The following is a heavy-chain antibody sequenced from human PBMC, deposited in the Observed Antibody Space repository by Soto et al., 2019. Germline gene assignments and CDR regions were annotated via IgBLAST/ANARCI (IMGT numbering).Heavy chain of an antibody. D-gene: IGHD3-3*01. Sequence: PSETLYLTCTVSGDSVSSDSYYWSWIRQPPGKALEWIGYIYHDGTTSYNPSLQSRVTMSINTSKNQFSLKLSSVTAADTAIYYCAREGGVLRLSNWLDPWGQGTLVTVSS. CDR3: AREGGVLRLSNWLDP. CDR2: IYHDGTT. CDR1: GDSVSSDSYY. V-gene: IGHV4-61*01. J-gene: IGHJ5*02.